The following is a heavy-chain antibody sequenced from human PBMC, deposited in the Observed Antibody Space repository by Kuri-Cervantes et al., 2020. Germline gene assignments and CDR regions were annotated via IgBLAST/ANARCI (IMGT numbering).Heavy chain of an antibody. Sequence: KVSCKGSGHSFTSYWIGWVRQMPGKGLEWMGIIYPGDSDTRYSPSFQGHVTISADKSISTAYLQWSSLKASDTAMYYCARPYGSATYYAYYAMDVWGQGTTVTVSS. J-gene: IGHJ6*02. CDR3: ARPYGSATYYAYYAMDV. D-gene: IGHD3-10*01. CDR1: GHSFTSYW. V-gene: IGHV5-51*01. CDR2: IYPGDSDT.